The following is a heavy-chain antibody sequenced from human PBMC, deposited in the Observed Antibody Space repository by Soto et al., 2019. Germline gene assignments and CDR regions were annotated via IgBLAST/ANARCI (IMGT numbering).Heavy chain of an antibody. Sequence: ASVKVAFKASWYTCTIYGIILFRDAPLQWLEWMGWISAYNGNTNYAQKLQGRVTMTTDTSTSTAYMELRSLRSDDTAVYYCARTPGYRSGGSRPGLEQWGKANLVNVS. CDR3: ARTPGYRSGGSRPGLEQ. CDR1: WYTCTIYG. J-gene: IGHJ4*02. D-gene: IGHD2-15*01. V-gene: IGHV1-18*01. CDR2: ISAYNGNT.